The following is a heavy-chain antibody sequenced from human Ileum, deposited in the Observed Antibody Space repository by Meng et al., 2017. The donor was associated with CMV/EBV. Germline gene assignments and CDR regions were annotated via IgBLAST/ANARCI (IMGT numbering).Heavy chain of an antibody. CDR1: GFTFSDYY. Sequence: RSCGASGFTFSDYYTSWIRQAPGKGLEWVSYISSVSTAVYYADSVKGRFNVSRDNSKNSLYLQMNGLRAEDTAVYYCASQRGDFDHWGQGTLVTVSS. D-gene: IGHD1-1*01. CDR3: ASQRGDFDH. V-gene: IGHV3-11*01. CDR2: ISSVSTAV. J-gene: IGHJ4*02.